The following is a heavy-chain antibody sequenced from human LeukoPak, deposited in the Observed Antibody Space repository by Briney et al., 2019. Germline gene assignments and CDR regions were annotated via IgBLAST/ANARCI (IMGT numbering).Heavy chain of an antibody. CDR2: ISYDGSNT. Sequence: GGSLRLSCAASGFTFNNYGMHWVRQAPGKGLEWVAMISYDGSNTYYADSVKGRFTISRDNSKNTLYLQMNSLRAEDTAVYYCATTLRGYYYYGMDVWGQGTTVTVSS. CDR1: GFTFNNYG. CDR3: ATTLRGYYYYGMDV. D-gene: IGHD4-17*01. V-gene: IGHV3-30*03. J-gene: IGHJ6*02.